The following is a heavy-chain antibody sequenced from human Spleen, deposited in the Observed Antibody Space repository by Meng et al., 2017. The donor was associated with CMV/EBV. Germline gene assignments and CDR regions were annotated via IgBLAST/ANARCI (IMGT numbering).Heavy chain of an antibody. V-gene: IGHV4-59*01. CDR1: GGSISSYY. Sequence: SETLSLTCTVSGGSISSYYWSWIRQLPGKGLEWIGHIYYSGTTNYNPSLKSRVTISVDTSKNQFSLKLRSVTAADTAVYYCAREASSTSCYDYWGQGTLVTVSS. CDR3: AREASSTSCYDY. CDR2: IYYSGTT. J-gene: IGHJ4*02. D-gene: IGHD2-2*01.